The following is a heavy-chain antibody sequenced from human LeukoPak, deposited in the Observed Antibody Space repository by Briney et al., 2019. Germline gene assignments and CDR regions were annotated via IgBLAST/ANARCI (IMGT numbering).Heavy chain of an antibody. V-gene: IGHV4-59*01. Sequence: PSETLSLTCTVSGGSISSYYWSWIRQPPGKGLEGIGYIYYSGSTNYNPSLKSRVTISVDTSKNQFSLKLSSVTAADTAVYYCARESPYDSSGFDWGQGTLVTVSS. J-gene: IGHJ4*02. CDR2: IYYSGST. D-gene: IGHD3-22*01. CDR3: ARESPYDSSGFD. CDR1: GGSISSYY.